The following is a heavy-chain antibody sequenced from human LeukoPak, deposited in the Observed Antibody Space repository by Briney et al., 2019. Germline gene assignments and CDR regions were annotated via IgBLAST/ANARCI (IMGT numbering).Heavy chain of an antibody. CDR1: GFTFSSYS. V-gene: IGHV3-21*01. CDR3: ARDEDRWFDP. Sequence: GGSLRLSCAASGFTFSSYSMNWVRQAPGKGLEWASSISSSSSYIYYADSVKGRLTISRDNAKNSLYLQMNSLRAEDTAVYYCARDEDRWFDPWGQGTLVTVSS. J-gene: IGHJ5*02. CDR2: ISSSSSYI.